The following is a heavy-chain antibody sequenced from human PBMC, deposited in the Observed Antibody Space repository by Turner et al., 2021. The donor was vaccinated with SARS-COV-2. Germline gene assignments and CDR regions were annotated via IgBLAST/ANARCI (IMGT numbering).Heavy chain of an antibody. CDR2: INHSGST. Sequence: QVQLQQWGAGLLKPSETLSLTCAVYGGSFSGYYWSWIRQPPGKGLEWIGEINHSGSTNYNPSLKSRATISVDTSKNQFSLKLSSVTAADTAVYYCARGPYAVTGPFDYWGQGTLVTVSS. CDR1: GGSFSGYY. V-gene: IGHV4-34*01. D-gene: IGHD2-21*02. J-gene: IGHJ4*02. CDR3: ARGPYAVTGPFDY.